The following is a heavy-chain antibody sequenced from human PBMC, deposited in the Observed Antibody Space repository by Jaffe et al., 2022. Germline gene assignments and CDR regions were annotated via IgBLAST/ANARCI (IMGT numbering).Heavy chain of an antibody. CDR2: IYTSGST. CDR1: GGSISSGSYY. V-gene: IGHV4-61*02. D-gene: IGHD3-10*01. J-gene: IGHJ5*02. Sequence: QVQLQESGPGLVKPSQTLSLTCTVSGGSISSGSYYWSWIRQPAGKGLEWIGRIYTSGSTNYNPSLKSRVTISVDTSKNQFSLKLSSVTAADTAVYYCARLPPLRGSGSKGGWFDPWGQGTLVTVSS. CDR3: ARLPPLRGSGSKGGWFDP.